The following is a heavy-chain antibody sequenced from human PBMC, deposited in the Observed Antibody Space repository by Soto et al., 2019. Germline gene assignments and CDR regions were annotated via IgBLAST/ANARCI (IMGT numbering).Heavy chain of an antibody. D-gene: IGHD3-22*01. Sequence: SETLSLTCAVSGGSISSSNWWSWVRQPPGKGLEWIGEIYHSGSTNYNPSLKSRVTISVDKSKNQFSLKLSSVTAADTAVYYCARDLYDTPQGYYYYGMDVWGQGTTVTVSS. CDR2: IYHSGST. CDR1: GGSISSSNW. CDR3: ARDLYDTPQGYYYYGMDV. V-gene: IGHV4-4*02. J-gene: IGHJ6*02.